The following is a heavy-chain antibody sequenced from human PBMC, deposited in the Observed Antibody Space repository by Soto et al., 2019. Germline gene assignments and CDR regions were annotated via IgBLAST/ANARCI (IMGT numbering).Heavy chain of an antibody. Sequence: ASVKVSCKASGYTLTSYGISWVRQAPGQGLEWMGWISAYNGNTNYAQKLQGRVTMTTDTSTSTAYMELRSLRSDDTAVYYCARGAYSKTYHWFDPWGQGTLVTVSS. CDR1: GYTLTSYG. J-gene: IGHJ5*02. V-gene: IGHV1-18*04. D-gene: IGHD3-16*01. CDR2: ISAYNGNT. CDR3: ARGAYSKTYHWFDP.